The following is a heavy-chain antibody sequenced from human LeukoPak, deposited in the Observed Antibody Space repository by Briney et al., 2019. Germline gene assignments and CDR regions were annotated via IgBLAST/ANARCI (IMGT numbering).Heavy chain of an antibody. Sequence: PGGSLRLSCAASGFTFSSYGMHWVRQAPGKGLEWVAFIRYDGSNKYYADSVKGRFTISRDNSKNTLYLQMNSLTSEDTGVYYCAAGTGIKTSTPREPTYYYYYMDVWGRGTTVTVSS. CDR2: IRYDGSNK. V-gene: IGHV3-30*02. CDR1: GFTFSSYG. D-gene: IGHD2/OR15-2a*01. J-gene: IGHJ6*03. CDR3: AAGTGIKTSTPREPTYYYYYMDV.